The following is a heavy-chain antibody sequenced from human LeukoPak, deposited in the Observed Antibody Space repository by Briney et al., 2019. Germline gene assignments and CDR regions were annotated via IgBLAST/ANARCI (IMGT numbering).Heavy chain of an antibody. D-gene: IGHD2-2*01. CDR3: ARDVGVPAAIDY. J-gene: IGHJ4*02. CDR1: GYTFTTYG. V-gene: IGHV1-2*02. CDR2: INPNSGGT. Sequence: ASVKVSCKASGYTFTTYGISWVRQAPGQGLEWMGWINPNSGGTNYAQKFQGRVTMTRDTSISTAYMELSRLRSDDTAVYYCARDVGVPAAIDYWGQGTLVTVSS.